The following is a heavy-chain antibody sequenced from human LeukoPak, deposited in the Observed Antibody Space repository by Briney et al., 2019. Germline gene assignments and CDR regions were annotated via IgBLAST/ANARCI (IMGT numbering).Heavy chain of an antibody. Sequence: GASVKVSCKASGGTFSSYAISWVRQAPGQGLEWMGGIIPIFGTANYAQKFQGRVTITADESTSTAYMELSSLRSEDTAVYYCAKRKDYGDYVLGYYYYGMDVWGQGTTVTVSS. CDR3: AKRKDYGDYVLGYYYYGMDV. J-gene: IGHJ6*02. D-gene: IGHD4-17*01. V-gene: IGHV1-69*13. CDR1: GGTFSSYA. CDR2: IIPIFGTA.